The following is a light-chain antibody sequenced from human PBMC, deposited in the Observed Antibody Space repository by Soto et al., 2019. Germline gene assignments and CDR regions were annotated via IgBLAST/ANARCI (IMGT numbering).Light chain of an antibody. J-gene: IGLJ1*01. V-gene: IGLV1-51*01. CDR3: GTWDSSLSTFV. CDR1: VSNIENNF. CDR2: DND. Sequence: QSVLTQPPSVSAAPGQRVTISCSRSVSNIENNFFSWYQQLPGAAPKLLIYDNDKRPSGVPDRFSGSKSATSATLAITGLQTGDEADFYCGTWDSSLSTFVFGAGNKVTVL.